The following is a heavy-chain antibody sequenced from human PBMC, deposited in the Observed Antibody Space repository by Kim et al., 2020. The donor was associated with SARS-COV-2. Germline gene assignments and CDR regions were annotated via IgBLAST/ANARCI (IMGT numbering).Heavy chain of an antibody. CDR3: AGDGGYCTNGVCYGIYGMDV. V-gene: IGHV1-18*04. CDR1: GYTFTSYG. Sequence: ASVKVSCKASGYTFTSYGISWVRQAPGQGLEWMGWISAYNGNTNYAQKLQGRVTMTTDTSTSTAYMELRSLRSDDTAVYYCAGDGGYCTNGVCYGIYGMDVWGQGTTVTVSS. D-gene: IGHD2-8*01. CDR2: ISAYNGNT. J-gene: IGHJ6*02.